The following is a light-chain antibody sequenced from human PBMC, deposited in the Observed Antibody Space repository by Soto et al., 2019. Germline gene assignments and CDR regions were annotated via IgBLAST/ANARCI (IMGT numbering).Light chain of an antibody. J-gene: IGKJ2*01. Sequence: EIVLTQSPATLSLSPGNRATLSCRASQSVSSNLAWYQQKPGQAPRLLIYGASTRATGIPARFSGSGSGTEFTLTISSLQSEDFAVYYCQQYNNWPPPYTFGQGTKLEIK. CDR1: QSVSSN. V-gene: IGKV3-15*01. CDR2: GAS. CDR3: QQYNNWPPPYT.